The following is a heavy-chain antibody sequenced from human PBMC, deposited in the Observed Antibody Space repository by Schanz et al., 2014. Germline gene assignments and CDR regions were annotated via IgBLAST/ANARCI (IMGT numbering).Heavy chain of an antibody. J-gene: IGHJ4*02. CDR3: AKVAPAATYLDS. D-gene: IGHD2-2*01. CDR1: GFAFRSYG. Sequence: QVFLAESGGGVVQPGRSLRLSCAASGFAFRSYGMHWVRQAPGKGLEWVALISYDGSSKNHADSVQGRFTISRDNSKKALYLQMNSLSAEDTAVYYCAKVAPAATYLDSWGLGTLVTVSS. CDR2: ISYDGSSK. V-gene: IGHV3-33*06.